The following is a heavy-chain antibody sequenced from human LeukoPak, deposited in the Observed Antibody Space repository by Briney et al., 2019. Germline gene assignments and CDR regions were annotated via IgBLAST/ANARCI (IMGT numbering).Heavy chain of an antibody. J-gene: IGHJ5*02. D-gene: IGHD2-2*01. Sequence: GGSLRLSCAASGFTFSSYSMNWVRQAPGKGLEWVSSISSSSSYIYYADSVKGRFTISRDNAKNSLYLQMNSLRAEDTAVYYCARDVEDIVVVPAIETYNWFDPWGQGTLVTISS. V-gene: IGHV3-21*01. CDR3: ARDVEDIVVVPAIETYNWFDP. CDR1: GFTFSSYS. CDR2: ISSSSSYI.